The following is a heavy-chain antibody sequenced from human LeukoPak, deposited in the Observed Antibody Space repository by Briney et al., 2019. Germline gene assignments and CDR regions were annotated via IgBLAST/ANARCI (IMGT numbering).Heavy chain of an antibody. J-gene: IGHJ4*02. CDR2: ISTSSTTI. V-gene: IGHV3-48*04. D-gene: IGHD3-3*02. CDR1: GFTLSSYN. CDR3: ARADMALVPVFDY. Sequence: GGSLRLSCAASGFTLSSYNMNWVRQAPGKGLEWISYISTSSTTIKYADSVKGRFTISRDNAKNSVYLQLNSLRADDTAVYYCARADMALVPVFDYWGQGTLVTVSS.